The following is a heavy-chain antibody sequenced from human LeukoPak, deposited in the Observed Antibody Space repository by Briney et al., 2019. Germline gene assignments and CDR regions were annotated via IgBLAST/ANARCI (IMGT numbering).Heavy chain of an antibody. J-gene: IGHJ4*02. CDR3: AKHMYLRGVSPFDY. D-gene: IGHD3-10*01. V-gene: IGHV3-23*01. CDR2: ISGSTGST. CDR1: GFIFSNYH. Sequence: GGSLRLSCAASGFIFSNYHMTWVRQAQGKGLEWVSAISGSTGSTFYADSVKGRFTISRDNYKNTLYLQMNSLRAEDTAVYYCAKHMYLRGVSPFDYWGQGTLVTVSS.